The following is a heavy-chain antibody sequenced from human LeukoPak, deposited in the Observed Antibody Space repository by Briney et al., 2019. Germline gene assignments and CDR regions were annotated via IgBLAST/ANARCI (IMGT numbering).Heavy chain of an antibody. Sequence: SETLSLTCTVSGGSISSYYWSWIRQPPGKGLEWIGYIYYSGSTKYNPSLKSRVTISPDTSKNQLSLRLSSVTAADTAVYYCARDTHYGDYLEDAFDIWGQGTMVTVSS. D-gene: IGHD4-17*01. J-gene: IGHJ3*02. CDR2: IYYSGST. CDR1: GGSISSYY. CDR3: ARDTHYGDYLEDAFDI. V-gene: IGHV4-59*01.